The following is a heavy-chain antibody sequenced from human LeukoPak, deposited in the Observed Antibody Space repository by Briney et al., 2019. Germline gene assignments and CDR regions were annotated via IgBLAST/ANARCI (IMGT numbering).Heavy chain of an antibody. J-gene: IGHJ3*01. Sequence: PSETLSLTCTVSGGSISSGGYYWSWIRQHPGKGLEWIGYIYYRGTTNYNPSLKSRVTISLDTSKNQFSLKLSSVTAADTAVYYCARRSDAFDFWGQGTMVTVSS. CDR2: IYYRGTT. V-gene: IGHV4-61*08. CDR1: GGSISSGGYY. CDR3: ARRSDAFDF.